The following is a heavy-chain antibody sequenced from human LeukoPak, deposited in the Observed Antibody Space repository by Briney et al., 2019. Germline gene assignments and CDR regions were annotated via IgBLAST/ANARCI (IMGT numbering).Heavy chain of an antibody. CDR1: GFTFTNAW. V-gene: IGHV3-21*01. CDR3: APFYGHGPD. J-gene: IGHJ4*02. D-gene: IGHD2/OR15-2a*01. Sequence: GGSLRLSCEASGFTFTNAWMNWVRQAPGKGLEWVSSISSSSSYIYYADSVKGRFTISRDNAKNSLYLQMNSLRAEDTAVYYCAPFYGHGPDWGQGTLVTVSS. CDR2: ISSSSSYI.